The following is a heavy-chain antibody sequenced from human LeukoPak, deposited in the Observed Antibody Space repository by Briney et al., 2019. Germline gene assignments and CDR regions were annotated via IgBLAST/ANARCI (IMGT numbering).Heavy chain of an antibody. D-gene: IGHD3-3*01. CDR3: ARAFGVVIRFDY. J-gene: IGHJ4*02. Sequence: SETLSLTCTVSGYSISSGYYWGWIRPPPGKGLEWIGSIYHSGSTYYNPSLKSRVTISVDTSKNQFSLKLSSVTAADTAVYYCARAFGVVIRFDYWGQGTLVTVSS. CDR2: IYHSGST. V-gene: IGHV4-38-2*02. CDR1: GYSISSGYY.